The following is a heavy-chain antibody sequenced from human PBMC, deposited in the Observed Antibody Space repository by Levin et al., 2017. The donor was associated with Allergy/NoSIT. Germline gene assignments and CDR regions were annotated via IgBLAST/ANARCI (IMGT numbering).Heavy chain of an antibody. D-gene: IGHD4-17*01. CDR2: ITPSGGST. J-gene: IGHJ6*03. CDR1: GYTFTSYY. Sequence: ASVKVSCKASGYTFTSYYMHWVRQAPGQGLEWMGIITPSGGSTSYAQKFQGRVTMTRDTSTSTVYMELSSLKSEDTAVYYCARASSDYPGNMDVWGKGTTVTVSS. V-gene: IGHV1-46*01. CDR3: ARASSDYPGNMDV.